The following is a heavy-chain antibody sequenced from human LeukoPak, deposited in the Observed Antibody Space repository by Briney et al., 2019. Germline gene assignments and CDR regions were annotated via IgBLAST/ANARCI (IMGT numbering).Heavy chain of an antibody. Sequence: GGSLRLSCAASGFTFSSFWMSWVRQAPGKGLEWVANIKQDGSEKYYPDSVKGRLTVSRDNTKNSLYLQMNSLRGEDTAVYYCVRDRSSSWSGDYWGQGTLVTVSS. D-gene: IGHD6-13*01. CDR2: IKQDGSEK. CDR1: GFTFSSFW. J-gene: IGHJ4*02. CDR3: VRDRSSSWSGDY. V-gene: IGHV3-7*01.